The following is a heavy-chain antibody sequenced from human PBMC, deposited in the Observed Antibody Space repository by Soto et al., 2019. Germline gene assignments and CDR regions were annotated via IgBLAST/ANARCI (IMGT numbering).Heavy chain of an antibody. J-gene: IGHJ4*02. CDR2: MNPNSGNT. V-gene: IGHV1-8*01. CDR1: GYTFTSYD. CDR3: ARGIGWFGELWFYFDY. Sequence: VASVKVSCKASGYTFTSYDINWVRQATGQGLEWMGWMNPNSGNTGYAQKFQGRVTMTRNTSISTAYMELSSLRSEDTAVYYCARGIGWFGELWFYFDYWGQGTLVTVSS. D-gene: IGHD3-10*01.